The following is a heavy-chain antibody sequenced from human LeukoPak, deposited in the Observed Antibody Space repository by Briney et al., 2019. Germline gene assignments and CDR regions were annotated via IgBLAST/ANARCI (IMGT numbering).Heavy chain of an antibody. CDR1: GFTFSGYT. CDR3: AKGSSPPVAGLLDY. Sequence: GGSLRLSCAASGFTFSGYTIHWVRQAPGKGLEWVAVISNDGSIKKYANSVKGRFTISRDNSKYTLYLQMNSLRAEDTAVYYCAKGSSPPVAGLLDYWGQGTLVTVSS. D-gene: IGHD6-19*01. V-gene: IGHV3-30-3*01. J-gene: IGHJ4*02. CDR2: ISNDGSIK.